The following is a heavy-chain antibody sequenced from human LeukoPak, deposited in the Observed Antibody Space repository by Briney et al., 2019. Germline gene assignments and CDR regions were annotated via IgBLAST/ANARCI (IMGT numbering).Heavy chain of an antibody. Sequence: PSETLSLTCTVSGYSISSGYYWGWIRQPPGKGLEWIGSIYHSGSTYYNPSLKSRVTISVDTSKNQLSLKLSSVTAADTAVYYCARGVYDFWSGYYIGGIDYWGQGTLVTVSS. V-gene: IGHV4-38-2*02. CDR3: ARGVYDFWSGYYIGGIDY. CDR1: GYSISSGYY. J-gene: IGHJ4*02. CDR2: IYHSGST. D-gene: IGHD3-3*01.